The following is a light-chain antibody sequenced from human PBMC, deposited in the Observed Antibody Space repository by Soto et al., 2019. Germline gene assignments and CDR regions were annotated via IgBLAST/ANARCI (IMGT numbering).Light chain of an antibody. CDR1: NIGSKS. Sequence: SYELSQPPSVSVAPGQTARISCGGNNIGSKSVHWYQQKPGQAPVLVVYDDRDRPSGIPERFSGSNSGDTATLTISRVEAGDEADYYCPVWDSSSDHYVFGTGTKVTVL. J-gene: IGLJ1*01. V-gene: IGLV3-21*02. CDR2: DDR. CDR3: PVWDSSSDHYV.